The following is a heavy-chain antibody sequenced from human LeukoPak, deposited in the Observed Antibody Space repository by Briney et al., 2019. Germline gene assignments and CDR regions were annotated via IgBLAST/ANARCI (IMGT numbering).Heavy chain of an antibody. V-gene: IGHV1-2*02. CDR1: GYTFTDHY. D-gene: IGHD3-22*01. CDR2: INPKNGVT. CDR3: ARGGLSSGYPDY. J-gene: IGHJ4*02. Sequence: GASVKVSCKASGYTFTDHYMHWVRQAPGQGLEWMGWINPKNGVTNYAQKFQGRVTVTTGTSITTVYMDLTRLTSDDTAFYYCARGGLSSGYPDYWGQGTLVTVSS.